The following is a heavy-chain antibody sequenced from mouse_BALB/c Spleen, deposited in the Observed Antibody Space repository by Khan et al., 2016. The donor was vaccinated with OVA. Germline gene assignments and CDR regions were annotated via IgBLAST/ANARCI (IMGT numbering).Heavy chain of an antibody. CDR1: GFTFSSYS. CDR2: ISSGGDYT. CDR3: ASHLTGSFAY. Sequence: EVQLQESGGDLVKPGGSLKLSCAASGFTFSSYSMSWVRQTPDKRLEWVASISSGGDYTYYPDIVKGRFTISRDNAKNTLYLQMSSLKSEDTAWYYCASHLTGSFAYWGQGTLVTVSA. D-gene: IGHD4-1*01. J-gene: IGHJ3*01. V-gene: IGHV5-6*01.